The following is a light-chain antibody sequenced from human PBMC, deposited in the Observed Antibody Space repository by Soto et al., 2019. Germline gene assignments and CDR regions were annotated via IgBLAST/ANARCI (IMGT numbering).Light chain of an antibody. CDR2: EGN. CDR1: SSDVGSYNL. V-gene: IGLV2-23*03. J-gene: IGLJ3*02. CDR3: CSYAASSTFWV. Sequence: QPVLTQPASVSGSPGQSITISCTGTSSDVGSYNLVSWYQQHPGKAPKLMIYEGNKRPSGVSNRFSGSKSGNTASLTISGLQAEDEADYYCCSYAASSTFWVFGGGTKLTVL.